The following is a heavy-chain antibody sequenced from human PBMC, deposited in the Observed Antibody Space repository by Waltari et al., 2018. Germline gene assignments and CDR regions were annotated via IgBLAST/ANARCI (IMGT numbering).Heavy chain of an antibody. Sequence: QVQLQQWGAGLLKPSETLSLTCAVYGGSFSGYYWSWIRQPPGKGLEWIGEINHSGSTNYNPSLKSRVTISVDTSKNQCSLKLSSVTAADTAVYYCARGSPMSSSSGETPYGMDVWGQGTTVTVSS. CDR1: GGSFSGYY. D-gene: IGHD6-6*01. V-gene: IGHV4-34*01. CDR3: ARGSPMSSSSGETPYGMDV. CDR2: INHSGST. J-gene: IGHJ6*02.